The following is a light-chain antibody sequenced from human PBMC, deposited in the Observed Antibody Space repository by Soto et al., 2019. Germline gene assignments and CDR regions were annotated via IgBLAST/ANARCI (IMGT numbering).Light chain of an antibody. V-gene: IGKV3-20*01. CDR1: QSISSSF. CDR3: QQYDNSPIT. J-gene: IGKJ5*01. CDR2: GAS. Sequence: IVLPQNKGILSLSPGERASLSCGASQSISSSFLAWYQQKPGQAPRLLIYGASSRATGIPDRFSGTGSETDFALTISRLEPEDFAVYYSQQYDNSPITFGQGTRLEIK.